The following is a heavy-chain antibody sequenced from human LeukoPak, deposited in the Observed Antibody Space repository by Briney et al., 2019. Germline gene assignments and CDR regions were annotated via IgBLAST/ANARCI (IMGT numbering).Heavy chain of an antibody. Sequence: PSETLSLTCAVTGASVGSGGSSWAWIRQPPGKGLEWIGYIYHIVNTFYNPSLQSRVTISVDRAKNQVSLRLTSVTAADTAVYYCARDSYGLGSNYFDPWGQGTQVTVSS. CDR3: ARDSYGLGSNYFDP. V-gene: IGHV4-30-2*01. CDR2: IYHIVNT. CDR1: GASVGSGGSS. D-gene: IGHD3-10*01. J-gene: IGHJ5*02.